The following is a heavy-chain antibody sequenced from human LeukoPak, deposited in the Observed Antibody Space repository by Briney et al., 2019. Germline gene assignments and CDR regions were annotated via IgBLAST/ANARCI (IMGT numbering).Heavy chain of an antibody. Sequence: PGRSLRLSCAASGFTFSSYGMHWVRQAPGKGLEWVAVISYDGSNKYYADSVKGRFTISRDNSKNTLYLQMNSLRAEDTAVYYCAKETLSMDTAMVPLDYWGQGTLVTVSS. J-gene: IGHJ4*02. D-gene: IGHD5-18*01. CDR2: ISYDGSNK. CDR3: AKETLSMDTAMVPLDY. V-gene: IGHV3-30*18. CDR1: GFTFSSYG.